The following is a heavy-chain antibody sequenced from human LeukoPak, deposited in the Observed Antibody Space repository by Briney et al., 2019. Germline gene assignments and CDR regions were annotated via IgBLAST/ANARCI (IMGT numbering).Heavy chain of an antibody. CDR3: AKPRARDCSGGSCSHDAFDI. V-gene: IGHV3-23*01. CDR2: VSGSGGGST. CDR1: GFTFSSYA. Sequence: GGSLRLSCAASGFTFSSYAMSWVRQAPGKGLEWVSAVSGSGGGSTYYADSVKGRFTIFRDNSKNALYLQMNSLRADDTAVYYCAKPRARDCSGGSCSHDAFDIWGQGTMVTVSS. J-gene: IGHJ3*02. D-gene: IGHD2-15*01.